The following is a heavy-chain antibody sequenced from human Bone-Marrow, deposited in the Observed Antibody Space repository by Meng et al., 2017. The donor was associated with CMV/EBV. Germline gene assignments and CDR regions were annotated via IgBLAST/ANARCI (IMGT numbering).Heavy chain of an antibody. V-gene: IGHV4-34*01. CDR3: ARGAHYDFWRGYYFAAYDCYGMDV. CDR1: GGSFSGYY. Sequence: SETLSLTCAVYGGSFSGYYWSWIRQPPRKGLEWIGEINHSGSTNYSPSLKSRVTISVDTSKNLFSLKLSSLTAADTAVYYCARGAHYDFWRGYYFAAYDCYGMDVWGQGTTVTVSS. CDR2: INHSGST. J-gene: IGHJ6*02. D-gene: IGHD3-3*01.